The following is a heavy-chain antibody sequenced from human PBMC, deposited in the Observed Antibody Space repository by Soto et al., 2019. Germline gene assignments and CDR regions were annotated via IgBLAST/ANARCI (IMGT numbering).Heavy chain of an antibody. CDR1: GYTFTNYP. J-gene: IGHJ4*02. D-gene: IGHD5-18*01. Sequence: ASVKVSCKASGYTFTNYPMHWVRQAPGQGPEWLGWISTGNGNTKWSQKFQGRVTISVDTSKNQFSLKLSSVTAADTAVYYCARLPRTSPYTYFDYWGQGTLVTVSS. CDR2: ISTGNGNT. CDR3: ARLPRTSPYTYFDY. V-gene: IGHV1-3*04.